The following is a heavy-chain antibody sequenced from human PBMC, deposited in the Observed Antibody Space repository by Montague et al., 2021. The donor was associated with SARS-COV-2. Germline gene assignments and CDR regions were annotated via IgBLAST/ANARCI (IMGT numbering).Heavy chain of an antibody. V-gene: IGHV4-59*08. CDR2: IYYGGST. D-gene: IGHD3-9*01. CDR3: ARTYYDILTGYYNRGAFDI. Sequence: SETLSLTCTVSGGSISSYYWSWIRQPPGKGLEWIGYIYYGGSTNYNPSLKSRVTISVDTSKDQFSLKLSSVTAADTAVYYCARTYYDILTGYYNRGAFDIWGQGTMVTVSS. J-gene: IGHJ3*02. CDR1: GGSISSYY.